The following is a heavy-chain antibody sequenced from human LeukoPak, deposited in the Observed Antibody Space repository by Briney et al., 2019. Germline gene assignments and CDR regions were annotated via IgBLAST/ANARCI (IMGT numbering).Heavy chain of an antibody. J-gene: IGHJ3*02. CDR1: GFTFSSYW. CDR2: INSDGSST. D-gene: IGHD2-15*01. CDR3: AKGPFCSGGSCYSDAFDI. V-gene: IGHV3-74*01. Sequence: PGGSLRLSCAASGFTFSSYWMHWVRQAPGKGLVWVSRINSDGSSTSYADSVKGRFTISRDNAKNTLYLQMNSLRAEDTAVYYCAKGPFCSGGSCYSDAFDIWGQGTMVTVSS.